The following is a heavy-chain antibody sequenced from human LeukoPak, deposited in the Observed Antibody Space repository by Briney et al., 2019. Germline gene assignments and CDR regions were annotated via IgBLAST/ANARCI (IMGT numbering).Heavy chain of an antibody. CDR2: IYYSGRT. Sequence: SVTLSLTCTVSGGSLSSSSYYWGWIRQPPGKGLEWLGSIYYSGRTYYNPSLKIRVPISVDTSKNQFSLKLSSVTAADTAVYYCARHVGYCSSTSCYLDAFDIWGQGTMVTVSS. J-gene: IGHJ3*02. CDR1: GGSLSSSSYY. V-gene: IGHV4-39*01. D-gene: IGHD2-2*01. CDR3: ARHVGYCSSTSCYLDAFDI.